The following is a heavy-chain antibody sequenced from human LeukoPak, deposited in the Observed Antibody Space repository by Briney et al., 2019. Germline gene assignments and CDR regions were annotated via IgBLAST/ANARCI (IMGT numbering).Heavy chain of an antibody. D-gene: IGHD6-13*01. CDR2: ISSSSGYI. V-gene: IGHV3-21*01. Sequence: PGGSLRLSCAASGFTFSSYSMNWVRQAPGKGLEWVSSISSSSGYIYFADSVKGRFTISRDNAKNSLYLQMNSLRAEDTAVYYCARGSTAAADYWGQGTLATVSS. CDR1: GFTFSSYS. J-gene: IGHJ4*02. CDR3: ARGSTAAADY.